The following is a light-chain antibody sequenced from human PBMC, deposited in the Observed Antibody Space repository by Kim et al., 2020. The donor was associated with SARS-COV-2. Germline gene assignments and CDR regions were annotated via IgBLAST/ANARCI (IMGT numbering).Light chain of an antibody. CDR3: QSYDSSNYV. J-gene: IGLJ1*01. CDR2: EDN. CDR1: SGSIASNY. Sequence: NFMLTQPHSVSESPGKTVTTSCTRSSGSIASNYVQWYQQRPGSAPTTVIYEDNQRPSGVPDRFSGSIDSSSNSVSLTISGLKTEDEADYYCQSYDSSNYVFGTGTKVTVL. V-gene: IGLV6-57*04.